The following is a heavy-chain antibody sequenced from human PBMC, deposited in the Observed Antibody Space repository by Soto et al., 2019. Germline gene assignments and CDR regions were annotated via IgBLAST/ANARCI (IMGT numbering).Heavy chain of an antibody. CDR3: AADTPGFGQGEFEY. Sequence: EVQLVASEGGLVEPGGSLRLSCAASGFTFASAWMNWVRQAPGKGLEWVGHVKNGGTTDYAAPVKGRFTISRDDSQNMVYLQMSRLKTEDTAVYYCAADTPGFGQGEFEYWGQGAQVTVSS. CDR2: VKNGGTT. D-gene: IGHD2-15*01. J-gene: IGHJ4*02. V-gene: IGHV3-15*01. CDR1: GFTFASAW.